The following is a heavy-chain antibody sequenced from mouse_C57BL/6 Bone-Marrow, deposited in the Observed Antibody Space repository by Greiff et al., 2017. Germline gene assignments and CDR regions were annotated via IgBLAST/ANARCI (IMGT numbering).Heavy chain of an antibody. CDR2: IDPSDSYT. CDR1: GYTFTSYW. D-gene: IGHD2-2*01. J-gene: IGHJ3*01. CDR3: ARGGYACAY. Sequence: VQLQQPGAELVKPGASVKLSCKASGYTFTSYWMQWVKQRPGQGLEWIGEIDPSDSYTNYNQKFKGKATLTVDTSSSTAYMQLSSLTSEDSAVYYCARGGYACAYWGQGTLVTVSA. V-gene: IGHV1-50*01.